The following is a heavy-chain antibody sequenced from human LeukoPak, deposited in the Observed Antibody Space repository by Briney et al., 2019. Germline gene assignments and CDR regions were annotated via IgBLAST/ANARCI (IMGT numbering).Heavy chain of an antibody. V-gene: IGHV3-30*18. CDR3: AKALSYSTIWPYFDF. Sequence: GGSLRLSCAASGFSFSSHGMHWVRQAPGKGLEGVALISYDGSDKYYADSVKGRFTISRDSSKSTLYLQMNSLSSEDTAVFYCAKALSYSTIWPYFDFWGQGTLVTVSS. CDR2: ISYDGSDK. J-gene: IGHJ4*02. CDR1: GFSFSSHG. D-gene: IGHD6-13*01.